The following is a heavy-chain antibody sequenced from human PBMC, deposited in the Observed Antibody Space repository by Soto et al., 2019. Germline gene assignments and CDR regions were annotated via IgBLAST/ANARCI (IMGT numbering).Heavy chain of an antibody. CDR2: IHDSGST. CDR3: VSVLPLVRGVISHYFDY. D-gene: IGHD3-10*01. J-gene: IGHJ4*02. Sequence: SETLSLTCTVSGGSITSYYWSWIRQPPGKGLEWIGYIHDSGSTNYNPSLKSRVTISVDKSRNQFSLKLTSVTAADTAVYYCVSVLPLVRGVISHYFDYWGQGTLVTVSS. V-gene: IGHV4-59*01. CDR1: GGSITSYY.